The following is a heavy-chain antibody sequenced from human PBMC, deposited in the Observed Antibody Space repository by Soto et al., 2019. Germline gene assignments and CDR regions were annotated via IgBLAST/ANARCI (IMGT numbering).Heavy chain of an antibody. D-gene: IGHD1-7*01. CDR3: VTAGTELYYYYYGMDV. CDR2: IKSKSDGETT. Sequence: PXGSLRLSCASSGFTFREACKSWVRQAPGKGLEWVGRIKSKSDGETTDYAAPVKGRFTISRDDSEKTLHLQMNSLKAEDSAIYYCVTAGTELYYYYYGMDVWGQGTTVTVSS. J-gene: IGHJ6*02. V-gene: IGHV3-15*01. CDR1: GFTFREAC.